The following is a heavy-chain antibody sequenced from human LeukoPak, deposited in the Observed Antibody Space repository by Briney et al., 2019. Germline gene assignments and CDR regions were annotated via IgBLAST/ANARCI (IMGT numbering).Heavy chain of an antibody. Sequence: GGSLRLSCAASGFTVSSNYMNWVRQVPGKGLEWVSVIYSGGDTYYAESVKGRFTISRDNSKNTLYLQMNSLRMEDTAVYYCVRDRGAYYYETGYWGQGVLVTVSS. J-gene: IGHJ4*02. CDR1: GFTVSSNY. D-gene: IGHD3-22*01. CDR2: IYSGGDT. CDR3: VRDRGAYYYETGY. V-gene: IGHV3-66*01.